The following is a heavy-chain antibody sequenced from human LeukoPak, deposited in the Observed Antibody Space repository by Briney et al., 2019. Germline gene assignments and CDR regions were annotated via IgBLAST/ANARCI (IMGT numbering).Heavy chain of an antibody. D-gene: IGHD6-19*01. V-gene: IGHV3-23*01. CDR3: AKEAERYSSGWYTTDFGY. CDR2: ISGSGGCT. Sequence: GGSLRLSCAASGFTFSSYAMIWLRKAPGKGLEWVSAISGSGGCTYYADSVKGRFTISRDNSKNTLYLQMNSLRAEDTAVYYCAKEAERYSSGWYTTDFGYLGQGTLVTVSS. J-gene: IGHJ4*02. CDR1: GFTFSSYA.